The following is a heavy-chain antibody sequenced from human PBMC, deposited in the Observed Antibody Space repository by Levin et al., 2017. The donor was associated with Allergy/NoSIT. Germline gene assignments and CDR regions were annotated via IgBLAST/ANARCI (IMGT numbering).Heavy chain of an antibody. CDR1: GFIFSNYA. Sequence: GGSLRLSCAASGFIFSNYAMTWVRQAPGKGLEWVSTISGSGSTTYSTDSVKGRFTISRDNSKTTLYLQMNSLRAEDTAIYYCAKGSTMIEVIISLDYWGRGTLVTVSS. V-gene: IGHV3-23*01. D-gene: IGHD3-22*01. CDR3: AKGSTMIEVIISLDY. CDR2: ISGSGSTT. J-gene: IGHJ4*02.